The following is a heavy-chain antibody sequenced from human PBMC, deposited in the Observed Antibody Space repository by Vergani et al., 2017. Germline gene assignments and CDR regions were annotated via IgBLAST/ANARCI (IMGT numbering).Heavy chain of an antibody. J-gene: IGHJ5*02. CDR1: GGSFSGYY. Sequence: QVQLQQWGAGLLKPSETLSLTCAVYGGSFSGYYWSWIRQPPGKGLEWIGEINHSGSTNYNPSLKSRVTISVDTSKNQFSRKLSSVTAADTAVYYCARGTRITMIVVANYNWFDPWGQGTLVTVSS. V-gene: IGHV4-34*01. D-gene: IGHD3-22*01. CDR2: INHSGST. CDR3: ARGTRITMIVVANYNWFDP.